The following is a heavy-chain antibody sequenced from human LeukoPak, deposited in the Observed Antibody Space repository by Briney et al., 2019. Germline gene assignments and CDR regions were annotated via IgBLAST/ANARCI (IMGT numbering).Heavy chain of an antibody. V-gene: IGHV4-34*01. J-gene: IGHJ3*02. Sequence: SETLSLTCAVYGGSFSGYYWSWIRQPPGKGLEWMGEINHSGSTNYNPSLKSRVTISVDTSKNQFSLKLSSVTAADTAVYYCARPRLRYFDWLLFGGVAFDIWGQGTMVTVSS. CDR2: INHSGST. D-gene: IGHD3-9*01. CDR3: ARPRLRYFDWLLFGGVAFDI. CDR1: GGSFSGYY.